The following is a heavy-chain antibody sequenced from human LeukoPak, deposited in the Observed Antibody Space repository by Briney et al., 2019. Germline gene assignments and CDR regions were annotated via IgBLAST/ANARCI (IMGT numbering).Heavy chain of an antibody. V-gene: IGHV4-39*07. CDR1: GGSISSSSYY. D-gene: IGHD2-15*01. CDR2: INHSGST. J-gene: IGHJ5*02. CDR3: ARRYRSGGSYPPGIRFDP. Sequence: PSETLSLTCTVSGGSISSSSYYWGWIRQPPGTGLEWIGEINHSGSTNYNPSLKSRVTISVDTSKNQFSLKLSSVTAADTAVYYCARRYRSGGSYPPGIRFDPWGQGTLVTVSS.